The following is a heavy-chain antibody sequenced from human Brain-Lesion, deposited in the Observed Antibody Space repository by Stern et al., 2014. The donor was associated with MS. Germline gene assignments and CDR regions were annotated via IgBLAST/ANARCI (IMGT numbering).Heavy chain of an antibody. CDR2: INPNTGGT. CDR3: ARDQRGITIFGVVTDYYYLGMDV. D-gene: IGHD3-3*01. V-gene: IGHV1-2*02. Sequence: QVQLVQSGAEVTKPGASVKVSCKTYGYIFTGYYIHWVRQAPGQGLEWMAWINPNTGGTKYAQKFQGRVTMSRDTSISTAYVELSSLTSDDTAVYYCARDQRGITIFGVVTDYYYLGMDVWGQGTTVTVSS. J-gene: IGHJ6*02. CDR1: GYIFTGYY.